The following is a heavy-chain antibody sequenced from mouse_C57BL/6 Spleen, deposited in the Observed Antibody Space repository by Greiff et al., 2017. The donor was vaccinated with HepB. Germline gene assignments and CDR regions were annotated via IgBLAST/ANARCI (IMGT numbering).Heavy chain of an antibody. CDR3: ARPLLLRSGAMDY. CDR2: ISSGSSTI. CDR1: GFTFSDYG. D-gene: IGHD1-1*01. Sequence: EVQLVESGGGLVKPGGSLKLSCAASGFTFSDYGMHWVRQAPEKGLEWVAYISSGSSTIYYADTVKGRFTISRDNAKNTLFLQMTSLRSEDTAMYYCARPLLLRSGAMDYWGQGTSVTVSS. V-gene: IGHV5-17*01. J-gene: IGHJ4*01.